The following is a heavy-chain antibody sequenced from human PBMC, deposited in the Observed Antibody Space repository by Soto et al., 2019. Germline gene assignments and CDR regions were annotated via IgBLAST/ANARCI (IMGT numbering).Heavy chain of an antibody. CDR3: ARDGPYYYASRMDV. CDR1: GIPVSSNY. CDR2: LHSGGDT. Sequence: EVQLVESGGGLVQPGGSLRLSCVASGIPVSSNYXXXVRXXXXXXXAWVSVLHSGGDTYYANSVKGRFTISRHDSXXTLFXXXXXXXAEXXAXXYCARDGPYYYASRMDVWGQGTTVTVSS. V-gene: IGHV3-53*04. D-gene: IGHD3-10*01. J-gene: IGHJ6*02.